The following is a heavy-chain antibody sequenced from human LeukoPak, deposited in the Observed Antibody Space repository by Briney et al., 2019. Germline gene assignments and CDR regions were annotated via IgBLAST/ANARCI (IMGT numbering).Heavy chain of an antibody. CDR1: GFTFSSYG. V-gene: IGHV3-33*01. CDR2: IWYDGSNK. J-gene: IGHJ4*02. CDR3: ASNRGLWFGDLYWGAPGY. D-gene: IGHD3-10*01. Sequence: GGSLRLSCAASGFTFSSYGMHWVRQAPGKGLEWVAVIWYDGSNKYYADSVKGRFTISRDNSKNTLYLQMNSLRAEDTAVYYCASNRGLWFGDLYWGAPGYWGQGTLVTVSS.